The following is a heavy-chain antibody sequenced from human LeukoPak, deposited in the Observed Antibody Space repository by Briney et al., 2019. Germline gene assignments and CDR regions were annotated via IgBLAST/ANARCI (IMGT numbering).Heavy chain of an antibody. CDR2: ISAYNGNT. V-gene: IGHV1-18*01. D-gene: IGHD2-15*01. CDR3: ARDPADVVVVAARVTNWFDP. J-gene: IGHJ5*02. Sequence: ASVKVSCKASGYTFTSYGISWVRQAPGQGLEWMGWISAYNGNTNYAQKLQGRVTMTTDTSTSTAYMELRSLRSDDTAVYYCARDPADVVVVAARVTNWFDPWGQGTLVTVSS. CDR1: GYTFTSYG.